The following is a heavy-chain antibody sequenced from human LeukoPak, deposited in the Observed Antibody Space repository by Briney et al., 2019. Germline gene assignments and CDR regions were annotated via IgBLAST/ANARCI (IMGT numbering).Heavy chain of an antibody. Sequence: GESLKISCKGSGYSFTSYWIGWVRQMPGKGLEWMGIIYPGDSDTRYSPSFQGQVTISADKSISTAYLQWSSLKASDTAMYYCAVYRGGYSSGWPYFDYWGQGTLVTVSS. CDR1: GYSFTSYW. D-gene: IGHD6-19*01. J-gene: IGHJ4*02. CDR2: IYPGDSDT. V-gene: IGHV5-51*01. CDR3: AVYRGGYSSGWPYFDY.